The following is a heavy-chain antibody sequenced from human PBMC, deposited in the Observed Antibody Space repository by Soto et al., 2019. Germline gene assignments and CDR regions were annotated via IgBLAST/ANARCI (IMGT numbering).Heavy chain of an antibody. V-gene: IGHV1-46*01. D-gene: IGHD3-3*01. CDR3: ARKGERECLLSEGMDA. J-gene: IGHJ6*04. CDR2: INPSGGST. CDR1: GYTFTSYY. Sequence: GASVKVSCKASGYTFTSYYMHWVRQAPGQGLEWMGIINPSGGSTSYAQKFQGRVTMTRDTSTSTVYMELSSLRSEDTAVYYCARKGERECLLSEGMDAWGKGTTVTVSP.